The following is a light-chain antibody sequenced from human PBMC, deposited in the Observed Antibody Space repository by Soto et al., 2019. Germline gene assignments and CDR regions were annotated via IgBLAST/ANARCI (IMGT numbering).Light chain of an antibody. CDR3: QQYNNWPPIT. J-gene: IGKJ5*01. CDR2: GAS. CDR1: QSVSSN. V-gene: IGKV3-15*01. Sequence: EIGITQSPSTLSVSPGERATLSCRASQSVSSNLAWYQQKPGQAPRLLIYGASTRATGIPARFSGSGSGTEFTLTISSPQSEDFAVYYCQQYNNWPPITFGQGTRLEIK.